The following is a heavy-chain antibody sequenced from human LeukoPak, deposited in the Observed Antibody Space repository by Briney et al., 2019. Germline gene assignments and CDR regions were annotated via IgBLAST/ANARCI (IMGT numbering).Heavy chain of an antibody. CDR3: ARGSAITMVRGVIRRWFDP. J-gene: IGHJ5*02. Sequence: SQTLSLTCTVSDGSISRGGYYWSWIRQHPGKGLECNGEINHSGSTNYNPSLKSRVTISVDTSKNQFSLKLSSVTAADTALYYCARGSAITMVRGVIRRWFDPWGQGTLVTVSS. CDR2: INHSGST. D-gene: IGHD3-10*01. V-gene: IGHV4-31*03. CDR1: DGSISRGGYY.